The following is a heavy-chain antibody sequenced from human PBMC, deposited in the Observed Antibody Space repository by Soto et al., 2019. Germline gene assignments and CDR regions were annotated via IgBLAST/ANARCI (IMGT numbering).Heavy chain of an antibody. J-gene: IGHJ3*02. Sequence: GASVKVSCKASGYTFTSYYMHWVRQAPGQGLEWMGIINPSGGSTSYAQKFQGRVTMTRDTSTSTVYMELSSLRSEDTAVYYCARDRGVYGSGSLISDAFAIWGQGTMVTVSS. CDR2: INPSGGST. D-gene: IGHD3-10*01. CDR1: GYTFTSYY. CDR3: ARDRGVYGSGSLISDAFAI. V-gene: IGHV1-46*01.